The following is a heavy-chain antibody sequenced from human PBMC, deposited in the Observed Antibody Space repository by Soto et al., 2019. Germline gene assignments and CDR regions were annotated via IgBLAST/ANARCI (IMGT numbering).Heavy chain of an antibody. CDR1: GFTFSSYW. V-gene: IGHV3-7*01. CDR3: ARTSRNSRLRWYDY. Sequence: GVSLRLSCAASGFTFSSYWMSWVRQAPGKGLEWVANIKQDGSEKYYVDSVKGRFTISRDNAKNSLYLQMNSLRAEDTAVYYCARTSRNSRLRWYDYWGQGTLVTVSA. J-gene: IGHJ4*02. D-gene: IGHD4-17*01. CDR2: IKQDGSEK.